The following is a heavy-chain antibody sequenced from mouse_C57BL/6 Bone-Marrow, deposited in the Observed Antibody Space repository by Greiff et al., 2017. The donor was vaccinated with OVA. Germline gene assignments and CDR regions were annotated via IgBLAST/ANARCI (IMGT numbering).Heavy chain of an antibody. V-gene: IGHV1-26*01. D-gene: IGHD1-1*01. CDR1: GYTFTDYY. J-gene: IGHJ2*01. Sequence: EVQLQQSGPELVKPGASVKISCKASGYTFTDYYMNWVKQSHGKSLEWIGDINPNNGGTSYDQKFKGKAPLTVDKSSSTAYMELRSRTSEDSAVYYCARLDYYGSRGDYWGQGTTLTVSS. CDR3: ARLDYYGSRGDY. CDR2: INPNNGGT.